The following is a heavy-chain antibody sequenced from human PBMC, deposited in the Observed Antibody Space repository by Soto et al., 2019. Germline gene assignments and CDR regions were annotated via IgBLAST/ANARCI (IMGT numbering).Heavy chain of an antibody. Sequence: SETLSLTCTVSGGSISSGGYYRSWIRQHPGKGLEWIGYIYYSGSTYYNPSLKSRVTISVDTSKNQFSLKLSSVTAADTAVYYCARDLGYCSGGSCYSWFDPWGQGTLVTVSS. CDR1: GGSISSGGYY. D-gene: IGHD2-15*01. CDR3: ARDLGYCSGGSCYSWFDP. V-gene: IGHV4-31*03. J-gene: IGHJ5*02. CDR2: IYYSGST.